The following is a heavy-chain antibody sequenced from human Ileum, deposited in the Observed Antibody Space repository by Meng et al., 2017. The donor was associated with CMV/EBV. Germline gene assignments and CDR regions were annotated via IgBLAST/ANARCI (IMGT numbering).Heavy chain of an antibody. D-gene: IGHD6-25*01. V-gene: IGHV3-30*02. CDR3: AKQADLSAYFFDF. CDR2: IRYDLATK. J-gene: IGHJ4*02. Sequence: GESLKISCSASGFSFSSFGMHWVRQAPGKGLEWVAYIRYDLATKYYVDSVKGRFTISRDNSRNSLSLQMNNLRDEDTAVYYCAKQADLSAYFFDFWGEGTMVTVSS. CDR1: GFSFSSFG.